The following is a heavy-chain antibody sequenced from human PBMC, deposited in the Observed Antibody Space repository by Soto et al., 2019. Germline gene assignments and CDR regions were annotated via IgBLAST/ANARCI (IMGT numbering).Heavy chain of an antibody. Sequence: SETLSLTCTVSGASMTNYYGSWIRQPPGKGLEHIGYVYYSGSTNYNPSLKSRVTISVDTSNNQFSLKLSSVTAADTAIYYCARSGHTFGGVVWGQGILVTVSS. CDR1: GASMTNYY. J-gene: IGHJ4*02. D-gene: IGHD3-16*01. CDR3: ARSGHTFGGVV. V-gene: IGHV4-59*01. CDR2: VYYSGST.